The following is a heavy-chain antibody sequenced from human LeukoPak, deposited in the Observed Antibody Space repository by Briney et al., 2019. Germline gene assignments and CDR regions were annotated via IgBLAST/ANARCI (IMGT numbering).Heavy chain of an antibody. D-gene: IGHD6-19*01. Sequence: SETLSLTCTVSGGSISSYYWSWIRQPPGEALQWIGYIFFTGNTNYSPSLRSRVTISIDTSKNQFSLQLSSVTAADTAVYYCARHAGVAAFDYWGQGTLVTVSS. J-gene: IGHJ4*02. CDR1: GGSISSYY. CDR3: ARHAGVAAFDY. CDR2: IFFTGNT. V-gene: IGHV4-59*08.